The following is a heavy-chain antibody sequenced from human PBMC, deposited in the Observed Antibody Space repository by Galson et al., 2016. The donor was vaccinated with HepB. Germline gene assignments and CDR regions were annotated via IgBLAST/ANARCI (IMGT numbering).Heavy chain of an antibody. CDR2: ISAHNGNT. CDR1: GYTLTSHA. Sequence: SVKVSCKASGYTLTSHAINWVRQAPGQGLEWMGWISAHNGNTNYAQSLQGRVTLTTETSTNTAYMEPRSLRSDDTALYYCARPFGSGNYDAFDVWGQGTMVTVSS. V-gene: IGHV1-18*04. CDR3: ARPFGSGNYDAFDV. J-gene: IGHJ3*01. D-gene: IGHD3-10*01.